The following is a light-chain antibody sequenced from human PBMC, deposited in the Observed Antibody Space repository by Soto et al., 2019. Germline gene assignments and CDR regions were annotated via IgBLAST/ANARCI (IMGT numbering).Light chain of an antibody. J-gene: IGKJ1*01. CDR3: QQYLWT. Sequence: IQMTQSPSSLSASVGDRVTLTCRASQSINSNLNWYQQKPGKAPKLLIYAASSLQSGVPSRFSGSGSGTEFTLTISSLQPDDFATYYCQQYLWTFGQGTKVDI. CDR2: AAS. V-gene: IGKV1-39*01. CDR1: QSINSN.